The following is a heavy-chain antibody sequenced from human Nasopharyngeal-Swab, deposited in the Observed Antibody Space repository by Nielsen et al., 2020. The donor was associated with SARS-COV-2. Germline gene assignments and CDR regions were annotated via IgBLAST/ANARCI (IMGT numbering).Heavy chain of an antibody. V-gene: IGHV4-4*07. J-gene: IGHJ6*01. CDR2: VYTSGST. CDR3: ARSGTTKYGLDV. CDR1: GGSISGYL. Sequence: SETLSLTCSVSGGSISGYLLSWIRQPAGEGLEWIGRVYTSGSTNYNPSLKSRVTISIDMSKNQFSLELRSVTAADTAFYYCARSGTTKYGLDVWGQGTTVIVSS. D-gene: IGHD1-1*01.